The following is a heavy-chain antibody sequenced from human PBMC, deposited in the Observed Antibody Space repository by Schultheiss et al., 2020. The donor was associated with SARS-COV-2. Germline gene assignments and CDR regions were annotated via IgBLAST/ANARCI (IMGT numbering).Heavy chain of an antibody. CDR2: ISSSGSTI. J-gene: IGHJ4*02. Sequence: GGSLRLSCAASGFTFSSYGMHWVRQAPGKGLEWVSYISSSGSTIYYADSVKGRFTISRDNAKNSLYLQMNSLRAEDTAVYYCARLSIAARLFDYWGQGTLVTVAS. D-gene: IGHD6-6*01. CDR3: ARLSIAARLFDY. CDR1: GFTFSSYG. V-gene: IGHV3-48*04.